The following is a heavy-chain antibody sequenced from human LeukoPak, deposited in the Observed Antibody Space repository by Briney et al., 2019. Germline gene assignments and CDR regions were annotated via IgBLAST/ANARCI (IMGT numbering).Heavy chain of an antibody. V-gene: IGHV5-51*01. D-gene: IGHD6-13*01. J-gene: IGHJ4*02. Sequence: GESLKISCKGSGYSFTSYWIGWVRQMPGKGLEWMGIIYPGDSDTRYSPSFQGQVTISADKSISTAYLQWSSLKTSDTAMYYCARRIAATGPLPYFDYWGQGTLVTVSS. CDR2: IYPGDSDT. CDR3: ARRIAATGPLPYFDY. CDR1: GYSFTSYW.